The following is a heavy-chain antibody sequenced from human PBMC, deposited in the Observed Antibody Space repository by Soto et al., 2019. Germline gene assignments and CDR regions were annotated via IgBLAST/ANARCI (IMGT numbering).Heavy chain of an antibody. D-gene: IGHD3-16*02. J-gene: IGHJ4*02. V-gene: IGHV3-15*07. CDR3: TAGYTRGY. CDR2: IRSKTDGGTA. CDR1: GFTFNTAW. Sequence: GGSLSLSCAASGFTFNTAWMNWVRQAPGKGLEWVGRIRSKTDGGTADYAAPVRGRFTISRDDSRNTLYMQMNSLKTEDTAVYYCTAGYTRGYWGQGTLVTVSS.